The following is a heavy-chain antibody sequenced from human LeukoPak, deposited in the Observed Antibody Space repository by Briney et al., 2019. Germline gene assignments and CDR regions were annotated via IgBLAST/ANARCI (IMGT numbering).Heavy chain of an antibody. D-gene: IGHD2-2*01. Sequence: PGGSLRLSCAASGFTFSNYGMHWVRQAPGKGLEWVAFIRYDESTKFYADSVKGRFTISRDNSKTTLYLQMNSLRAEDTAVYYCARHNIVVVPAASDYWGQGTLVTVSS. J-gene: IGHJ4*02. CDR3: ARHNIVVVPAASDY. CDR2: IRYDESTK. V-gene: IGHV3-30*02. CDR1: GFTFSNYG.